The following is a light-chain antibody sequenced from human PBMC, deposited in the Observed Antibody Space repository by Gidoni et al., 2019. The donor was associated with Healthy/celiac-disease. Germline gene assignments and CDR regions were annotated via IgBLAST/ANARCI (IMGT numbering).Light chain of an antibody. CDR3: QQYYSTPYT. CDR2: WAS. V-gene: IGKV4-1*01. Sequence: DIVMTKSPDSLAVSLGERATINCKSSQSVLYSSNNKNYLAWYQQKPGQPPKLLIYWASTRESGVPYRFSGSGSGTDFTLTISSLQADDVAVYYCQQYYSTPYTFGQGTKLEIK. J-gene: IGKJ2*01. CDR1: QSVLYSSNNKNY.